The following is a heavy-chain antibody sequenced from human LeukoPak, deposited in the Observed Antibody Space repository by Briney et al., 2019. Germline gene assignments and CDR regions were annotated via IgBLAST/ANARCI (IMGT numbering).Heavy chain of an antibody. Sequence: GGSLRLSCAASGFTLSSYSMNWVRQAPGKGLEWVSYISSSSSTINYADSVKGRFTISRDNAKNSLYLQMNSLRAEDTAVYYCARGYYGSGRSWFDPWGQGTLVTVSS. CDR2: ISSSSSTI. J-gene: IGHJ5*02. CDR3: ARGYYGSGRSWFDP. V-gene: IGHV3-48*01. CDR1: GFTLSSYS. D-gene: IGHD3-10*01.